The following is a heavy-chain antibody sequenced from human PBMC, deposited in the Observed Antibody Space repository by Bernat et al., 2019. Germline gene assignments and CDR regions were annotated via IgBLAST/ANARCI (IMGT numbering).Heavy chain of an antibody. CDR3: ARMKPLGRTVDYFQY. D-gene: IGHD4-11*01. J-gene: IGHJ4*02. Sequence: QVQLQESGPGLVKPSETLSLSCVVSGFSITSGYSWGWVRQPPGKGLEWIASFYLSESTYDNAALKSRVTISVDKSKNLFSLKMDSVTAADTAIYYCARMKPLGRTVDYFQYWGQGTLVTVSS. CDR2: FYLSEST. CDR1: GFSITSGYS. V-gene: IGHV4-38-2*01.